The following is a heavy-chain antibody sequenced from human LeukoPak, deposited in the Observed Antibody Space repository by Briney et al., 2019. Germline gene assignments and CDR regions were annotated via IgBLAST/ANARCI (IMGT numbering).Heavy chain of an antibody. J-gene: IGHJ4*02. Sequence: SETLSLTCTVSGGSISSSSYYWGWIRQPPGKGLEWIGSIYYSGSTYYNPSLKSRVTISVDTSKNQFSLKLSSVTAADTAVYYCARDYARFGIYYFDYWGQGTLVTVSS. D-gene: IGHD3-10*01. CDR1: GGSISSSSYY. CDR2: IYYSGST. CDR3: ARDYARFGIYYFDY. V-gene: IGHV4-39*07.